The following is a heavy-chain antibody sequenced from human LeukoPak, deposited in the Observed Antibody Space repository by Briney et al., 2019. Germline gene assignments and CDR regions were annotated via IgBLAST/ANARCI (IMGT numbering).Heavy chain of an antibody. CDR3: ARGGKYDSSGYYHRSYYYYMDV. CDR1: GFTFSNAW. V-gene: IGHV4-4*02. J-gene: IGHJ6*03. CDR2: IYYSGST. D-gene: IGHD3-22*01. Sequence: GSLRLSCAASGFTFSNAWMSWVRQPPGKGLEWIGSIYYSGSTYYNPSLKSRVTISVDTSKNQFSLKLSSVTAADTAVYYCARGGKYDSSGYYHRSYYYYMDVWGKGTTVTVSS.